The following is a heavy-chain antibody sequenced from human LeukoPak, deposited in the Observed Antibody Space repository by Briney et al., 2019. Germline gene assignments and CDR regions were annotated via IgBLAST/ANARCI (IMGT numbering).Heavy chain of an antibody. Sequence: GGSLRLSCAASGFTFSTYEMNWVRQAPGKGLEWVSYISSRDSTIYYADSVKGRFTISRDNAKNSLYLQMNSLGAEDTAVYYCARRYCSSSSCTLDYWGQGTLVTVSS. J-gene: IGHJ4*02. CDR3: ARRYCSSSSCTLDY. V-gene: IGHV3-48*03. D-gene: IGHD2-2*01. CDR2: ISSRDSTI. CDR1: GFTFSTYE.